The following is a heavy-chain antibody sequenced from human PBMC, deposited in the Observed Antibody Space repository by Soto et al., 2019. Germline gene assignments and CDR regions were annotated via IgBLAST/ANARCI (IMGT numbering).Heavy chain of an antibody. Sequence: SETLSLTCTVSGGSISRSSYSWAWIRQPPGKGLEWIGTLYYSGNTYYNPSLKSRVTISVDTSKNQFSLKLSSVTAADTAVYYWATRPGGWHNRLDPWRQRPLVTASS. CDR2: LYYSGNT. V-gene: IGHV4-39*01. CDR1: GGSISRSSYS. D-gene: IGHD2-15*01. CDR3: ATRPGGWHNRLDP. J-gene: IGHJ5*02.